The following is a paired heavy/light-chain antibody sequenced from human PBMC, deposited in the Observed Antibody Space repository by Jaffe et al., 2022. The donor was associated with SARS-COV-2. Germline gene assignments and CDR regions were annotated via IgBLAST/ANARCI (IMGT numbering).Heavy chain of an antibody. CDR2: IWYDGSNQ. CDR3: ARDHGRDGPQTD. D-gene: IGHD2-15*01. CDR1: GFGFSGYG. Sequence: QVQLVESGGGVVQPGGSLRLSCAASGFGFSGYGMHWVRQAPGKGLEWVAVIWYDGSNQYYADSVKGRFTISRDNSKNTLYLQMNSLRVEDTAVYWCARDHGRDGPQTDWGQGTLVTVSS. V-gene: IGHV3-33*01. J-gene: IGHJ4*02.
Light chain of an antibody. CDR3: QHYGSSPLGMYT. J-gene: IGKJ2*01. CDR1: QSISINY. CDR2: GAS. Sequence: EIVLTQSPGTLSLSPGERATLSCRASQSISINYLAWYQQKRGQAPRFLIYGASSRATGIPDRFSGSGSGTDFTLTISRLEPEDFAVYYCQHYGSSPLGMYTFGQGTKLEI. V-gene: IGKV3-20*01.